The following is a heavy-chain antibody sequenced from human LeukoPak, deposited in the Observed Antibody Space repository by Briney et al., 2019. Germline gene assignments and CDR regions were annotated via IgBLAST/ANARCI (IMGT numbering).Heavy chain of an antibody. J-gene: IGHJ5*02. V-gene: IGHV4-30-4*07. D-gene: IGHD1-26*01. CDR3: ASRSLGSYARPHEGWFDP. CDR2: VYYSGNT. Sequence: PSQTLSLTCAVSGGSINNDDYSWSWIRQPPGKGLEWIGYVYYSGNTYYNPSLKSRVTISVDTSKNQFSLKLSSVTAADTAVYYCASRSLGSYARPHEGWFDPWGQGTLVTVSS. CDR1: GGSINNDDYS.